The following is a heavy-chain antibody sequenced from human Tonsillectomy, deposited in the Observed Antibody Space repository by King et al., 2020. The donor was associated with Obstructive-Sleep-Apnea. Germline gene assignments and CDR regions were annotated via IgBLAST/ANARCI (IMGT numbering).Heavy chain of an antibody. D-gene: IGHD3-22*01. CDR2: IYYSGST. Sequence: QLQESGPGLVKPSETLSLTCTVSGGSISSYYWSWIRQPPGKGLEWIGYIYYSGSTNYNPSLKSRVTISVDTSKNQFSLKLSSVTAADTAVYYCARSPEKYYYDSSGYLYWYFDLWGRGTLVTVSS. V-gene: IGHV4-59*08. J-gene: IGHJ2*01. CDR3: ARSPEKYYYDSSGYLYWYFDL. CDR1: GGSISSYY.